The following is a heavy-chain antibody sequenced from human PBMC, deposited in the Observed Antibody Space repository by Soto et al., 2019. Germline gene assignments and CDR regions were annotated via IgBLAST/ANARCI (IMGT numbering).Heavy chain of an antibody. V-gene: IGHV1-18*01. CDR1: GYTFTSYG. CDR2: ISAFNGNT. Sequence: QVQLVQSGAEVKKPGASVKVSCKASGYTFTSYGISWVRQAPGQGLEWMGWISAFNGNTYYAQKLQGRVTMTTDTSTSTADIELRSLRSDDTAVYYCARNYDRSCIGRPFSIWGQGTLVTVSS. J-gene: IGHJ4*02. CDR3: ARNYDRSCIGRPFSI. D-gene: IGHD3-22*01.